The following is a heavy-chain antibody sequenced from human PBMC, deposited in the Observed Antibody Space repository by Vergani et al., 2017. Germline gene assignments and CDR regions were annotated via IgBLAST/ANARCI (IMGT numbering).Heavy chain of an antibody. J-gene: IGHJ4*02. D-gene: IGHD3-22*01. CDR2: ISGSGGST. Sequence: EVQLLESGGGLVQPGGSLRLSCAASGLTFSSYAMSWVRQAPGKGLEWVSAISGSGGSTYYADSVKGRFTVSRDNFKNTLFLQMNSLRVEDTAVYHCAKSDDYDTTRPIDYWGQGTLVTVSS. CDR1: GLTFSSYA. CDR3: AKSDDYDTTRPIDY. V-gene: IGHV3-23*01.